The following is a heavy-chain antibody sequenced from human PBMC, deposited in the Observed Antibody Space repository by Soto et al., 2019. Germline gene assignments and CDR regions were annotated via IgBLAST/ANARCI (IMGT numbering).Heavy chain of an antibody. CDR2: ISGSGGST. V-gene: IGHV3-23*01. D-gene: IGHD4-17*01. J-gene: IGHJ6*02. Sequence: GGSLRLSCAASGFTFSSYAMSWVRQAPGKGLEWVSAISGSGGSTYYADSVKGRFTISRDNSKNTLYLQMNSLRAEDTAVYYCAKVPGEYYGETFFSDGMDVWGQGTTVTVSS. CDR3: AKVPGEYYGETFFSDGMDV. CDR1: GFTFSSYA.